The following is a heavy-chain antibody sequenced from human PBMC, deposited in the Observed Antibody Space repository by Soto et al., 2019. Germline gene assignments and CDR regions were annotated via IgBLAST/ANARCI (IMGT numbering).Heavy chain of an antibody. J-gene: IGHJ3*01. CDR3: VRDDSRGDSSAFDL. CDR2: SRNKARGYTT. V-gene: IGHV3-72*01. D-gene: IGHD3-10*01. CDR1: GFTFSDHH. Sequence: EVQLVASGGDLVQPGGSQRLSCAASGFTFSDHHIDWVRQAPGKGLEWVGRSRNKARGYTTEYAPSVKGRFTISRDASRSSVFLEMYSLKIDDTAMYYCVRDDSRGDSSAFDLWGQGTMVTVSS.